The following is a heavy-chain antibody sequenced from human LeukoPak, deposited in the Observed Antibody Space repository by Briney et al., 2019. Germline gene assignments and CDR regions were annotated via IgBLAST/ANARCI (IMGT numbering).Heavy chain of an antibody. CDR1: GFRFGDYA. Sequence: GGSLRLSCEASGFRFGDYAMHWVRQAPGKGLEWVSSISWNSGGVAYADSVKGRFTISRDNARNSLYPQMNSLRSEDTAVYYCARGSMVRGVLNWFDPWGQGTLVTVSS. CDR2: ISWNSGGV. D-gene: IGHD3-10*01. J-gene: IGHJ5*02. V-gene: IGHV3-9*01. CDR3: ARGSMVRGVLNWFDP.